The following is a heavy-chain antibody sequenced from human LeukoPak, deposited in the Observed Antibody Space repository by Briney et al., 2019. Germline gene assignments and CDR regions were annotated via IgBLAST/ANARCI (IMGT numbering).Heavy chain of an antibody. D-gene: IGHD3-22*01. V-gene: IGHV1-69*04. CDR3: ARWTDYYDSTVFDY. Sequence: ASVKVSCKASGGTFSSYAISWVRQAPGQGLEWMGRIIPILGIANYAQKFQGRVAITADKSTSTAYMELSSLRSEDTAVYYCARWTDYYDSTVFDYWGQGTLVTVSS. CDR1: GGTFSSYA. CDR2: IIPILGIA. J-gene: IGHJ4*02.